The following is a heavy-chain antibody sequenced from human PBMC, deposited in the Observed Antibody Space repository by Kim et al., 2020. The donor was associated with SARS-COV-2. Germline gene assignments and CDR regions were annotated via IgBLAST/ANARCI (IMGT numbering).Heavy chain of an antibody. J-gene: IGHJ3*02. D-gene: IGHD3-22*01. CDR3: ARDPITMIVVVKAFDI. V-gene: IGHV4-31*02. Sequence: PSLKSRVTLSVDTSKNRFALKLGSVTAADTAVYYCARDPITMIVVVKAFDIWGQGTMVTVSS.